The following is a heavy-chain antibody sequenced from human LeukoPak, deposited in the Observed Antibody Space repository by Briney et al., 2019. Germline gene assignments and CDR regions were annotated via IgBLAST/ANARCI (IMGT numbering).Heavy chain of an antibody. J-gene: IGHJ1*01. D-gene: IGHD6-13*01. CDR1: GYTFTNYD. Sequence: ASVKVSCKASGYTFTNYDINWLRQATGQGLEWMGWMNPNSGNTGYAQKFQGRVNMTRNTSISTAYMELSSLRLEDTAVYYCARNGQQVRYFQHWGQGTLVTVSS. CDR3: ARNGQQVRYFQH. CDR2: MNPNSGNT. V-gene: IGHV1-8*01.